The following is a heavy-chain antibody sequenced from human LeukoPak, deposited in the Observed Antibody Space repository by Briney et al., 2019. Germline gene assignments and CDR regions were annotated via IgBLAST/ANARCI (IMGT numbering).Heavy chain of an antibody. V-gene: IGHV3-23*01. J-gene: IGHJ4*02. CDR3: AGYNCSSTTCYTGGFDY. D-gene: IGHD2-2*02. CDR1: KFTFSSYA. Sequence: GGSLRLSCAASKFTFSSYAMSWVRQAPGKGLEWVSAISGSGGSTYYADSVKGRFTISRDNSKNTLYLQMNSLRAEDTAVYYCAGYNCSSTTCYTGGFDYWGQGTLVTVSS. CDR2: ISGSGGST.